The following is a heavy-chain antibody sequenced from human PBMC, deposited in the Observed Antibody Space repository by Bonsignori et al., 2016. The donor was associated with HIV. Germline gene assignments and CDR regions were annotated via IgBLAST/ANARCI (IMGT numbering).Heavy chain of an antibody. CDR2: ISSSSSYI. J-gene: IGHJ3*02. CDR3: ARCGSSYPHDAFDI. V-gene: IGHV3-21*01. Sequence: VRQAPGKGLEWVSSISSSSSYIYYADSVKGRFTISRDNAKNSLYLQMNSLRAEDTAVYYCARCGSSYPHDAFDIWGQGTMVTVSS. D-gene: IGHD6-13*01.